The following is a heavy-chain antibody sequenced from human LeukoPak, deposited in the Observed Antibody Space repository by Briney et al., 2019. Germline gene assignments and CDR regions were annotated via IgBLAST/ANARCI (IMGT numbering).Heavy chain of an antibody. J-gene: IGHJ5*02. D-gene: IGHD3-10*01. Sequence: PSETLSLTCTVSGGSISSYYWSWIRQPPGKGLEWIGYIYYSGSTNYNPSLKSRVTISVDTSKNQFSLKLSSVTAADTAVYYCARRITMVRGPRGGKNWFDPWGQGTLVTVSS. CDR2: IYYSGST. V-gene: IGHV4-59*12. CDR1: GGSISSYY. CDR3: ARRITMVRGPRGGKNWFDP.